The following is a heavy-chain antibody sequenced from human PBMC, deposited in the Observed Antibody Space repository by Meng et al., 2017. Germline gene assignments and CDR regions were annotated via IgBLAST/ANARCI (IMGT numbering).Heavy chain of an antibody. CDR3: ARIPPPYYYDHSGGFDY. D-gene: IGHD3-22*01. CDR2: ISPYNGNT. J-gene: IGHJ4*02. CDR1: YYTFASFA. Sequence: ASVKVSCKASYYTFASFAISWLRRAPGQGLEWMGWISPYNGNTMYAKKFQGRVTMTTDTPTSTAYMELRSLRSDDTAVYYCARIPPPYYYDHSGGFDYWGQGTLVTVSS. V-gene: IGHV1-18*01.